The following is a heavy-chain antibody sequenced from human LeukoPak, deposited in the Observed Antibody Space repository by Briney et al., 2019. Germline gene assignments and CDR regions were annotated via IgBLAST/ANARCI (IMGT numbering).Heavy chain of an antibody. CDR3: AKDPKYPYYYGSGSYIPFDY. D-gene: IGHD3-10*01. CDR1: GFTFSSYG. J-gene: IGHJ4*02. Sequence: GGSLRLSCAASGFTFSSYGMSWVRQAPGKGLEWVSAISGSGGSTYYADSVKGRFTISRDNSKNTLYLQMNSLRAEDTAVYYCAKDPKYPYYYGSGSYIPFDYWGQGTLVTVSS. V-gene: IGHV3-23*01. CDR2: ISGSGGST.